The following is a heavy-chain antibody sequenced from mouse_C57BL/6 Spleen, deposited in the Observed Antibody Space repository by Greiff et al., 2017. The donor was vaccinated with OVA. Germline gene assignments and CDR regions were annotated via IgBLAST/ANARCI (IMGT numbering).Heavy chain of an antibody. D-gene: IGHD2-1*01. V-gene: IGHV3-6*01. CDR2: ISYDGSN. CDR3: AREGIYYGNSFDY. Sequence: EVKLMESGPGLVKPSQSLSLTCSVTGYSITSGYYWNWIRQFPGNKLEWMGYISYDGSNNYNPSLKNRISITRDTSKNQFFLKLNSVTTEDTATYYCAREGIYYGNSFDYWGQGTTLTVSS. J-gene: IGHJ2*01. CDR1: GYSITSGYY.